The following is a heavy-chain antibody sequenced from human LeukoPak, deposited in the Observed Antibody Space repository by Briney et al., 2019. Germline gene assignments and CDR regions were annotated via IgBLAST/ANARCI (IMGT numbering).Heavy chain of an antibody. CDR3: ARSANYYYYYMDV. V-gene: IGHV3-74*01. CDR2: INSDGSST. Sequence: PGGSLRLSCAASGFTFSSYWMHWVRQAPGKGLVWVSRINSDGSSTSYADSVKGRFTISRDNAKNTLYLQMNSLRAEDTAVYYCARSANYYYYYMDVWGKGTTVTISS. CDR1: GFTFSSYW. J-gene: IGHJ6*03.